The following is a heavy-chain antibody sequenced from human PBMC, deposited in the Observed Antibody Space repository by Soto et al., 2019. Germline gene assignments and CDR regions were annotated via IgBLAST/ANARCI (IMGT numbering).Heavy chain of an antibody. CDR3: ESTGPY. J-gene: IGHJ4*01. CDR1: GFTFSSYG. Sequence: GGPLRLSCAASGFTFSSYGMHWVRQPPGKGLEWVAVIWFDGSNKFHAHPVKGRFTISRDNSTNPPSLQLNSLSHEDSAAHYSESTGPYWRQRTLGVVAS. CDR2: IWFDGSNK. V-gene: IGHV3-33*01.